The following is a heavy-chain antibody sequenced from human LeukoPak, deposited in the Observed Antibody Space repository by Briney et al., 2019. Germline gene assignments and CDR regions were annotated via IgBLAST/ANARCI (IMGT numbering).Heavy chain of an antibody. Sequence: KPSETLSLTCAVSGYSISSGYYWGWIRQPPGKGLEWIGSIYHSGSTYYNPSLKSRVTISVDTSKNQFSLKLSSVTAADTAVYYCATAYYDFWSGPPAAFDYWGQGTLVTVSS. J-gene: IGHJ4*02. CDR3: ATAYYDFWSGPPAAFDY. CDR1: GYSISSGYY. CDR2: IYHSGST. V-gene: IGHV4-38-2*01. D-gene: IGHD3-3*01.